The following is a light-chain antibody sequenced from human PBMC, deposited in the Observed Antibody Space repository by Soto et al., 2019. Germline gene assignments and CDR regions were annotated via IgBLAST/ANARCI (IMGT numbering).Light chain of an antibody. CDR1: SSDVGGYNY. J-gene: IGLJ2*01. CDR3: SSYTAINTVT. CDR2: EVT. Sequence: QSALTQPRSVSGSPGQSVSIFCTGTSSDVGGYNYVSWYQQHPGKGPKLMIYEVTNRPSGVSFRFSGSKSGNTASLTISGLQAEDEADYYCSSYTAINTVTFGGGTKLTVL. V-gene: IGLV2-14*01.